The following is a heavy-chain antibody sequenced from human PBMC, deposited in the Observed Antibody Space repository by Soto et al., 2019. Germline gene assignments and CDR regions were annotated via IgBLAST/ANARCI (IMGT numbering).Heavy chain of an antibody. Sequence: PXGSLRLSCAPSGCTFSSYGMHWVRQAPGRGLDWVAVISYDGSNKYYADSVKGRFTISRDNSKNTLYLQMSSLRAEDTAVYYCAKNVVRGSMGPYYYYGMDVSRQGTTATVSS. CDR2: ISYDGSNK. CDR1: GCTFSSYG. D-gene: IGHD3-10*01. V-gene: IGHV3-30*18. J-gene: IGHJ6*02. CDR3: AKNVVRGSMGPYYYYGMDV.